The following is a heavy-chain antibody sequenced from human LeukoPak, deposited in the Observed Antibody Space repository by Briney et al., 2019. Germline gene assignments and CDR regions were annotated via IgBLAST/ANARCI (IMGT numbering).Heavy chain of an antibody. D-gene: IGHD6-6*01. CDR2: INHSGST. CDR3: ARSAARRFFAY. V-gene: IGHV4-34*01. Sequence: SETLSLTCAVYGGSFSGYYWSWIRQPPGKGLEWIGEINHSGSTNYNPSLKSRVTISVDTSKNQFSLKLSSVTAGDTAVYYCARSAARRFFAYWGQGTLVTVSS. CDR1: GGSFSGYY. J-gene: IGHJ4*02.